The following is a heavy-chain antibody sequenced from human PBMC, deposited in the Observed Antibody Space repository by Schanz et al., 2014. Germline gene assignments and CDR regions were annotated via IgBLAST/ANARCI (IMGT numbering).Heavy chain of an antibody. V-gene: IGHV1-2*02. J-gene: IGHJ5*01. CDR3: ARDSDVSKYNLFDS. CDR1: GYTFVGYY. Sequence: QVQLVQSGGEVKTPGASVRVSCQASGYTFVGYYIHWLRQAPGQGLEWMGWINPDSGDTNYVQNFQGRVTMTRDTSISTVYMELTRLTFDDTAIYYCARDSDVSKYNLFDSWGQGTLVTVSS. CDR2: INPDSGDT.